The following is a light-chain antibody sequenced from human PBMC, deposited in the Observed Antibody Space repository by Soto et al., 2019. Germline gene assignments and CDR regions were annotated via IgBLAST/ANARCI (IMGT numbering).Light chain of an antibody. CDR3: CSYGGRILVI. Sequence: QAVVTQPASVSGSPGQSITISCTGASSDIGGYNDVSWYQQYPGKAPRLLIYAVSNRPSGVSDRFSGSKSGNTASLTISGLQAEDEAHYYCCSYGGRILVIFGEGTKLTVL. V-gene: IGLV2-14*01. CDR2: AVS. CDR1: SSDIGGYND. J-gene: IGLJ2*01.